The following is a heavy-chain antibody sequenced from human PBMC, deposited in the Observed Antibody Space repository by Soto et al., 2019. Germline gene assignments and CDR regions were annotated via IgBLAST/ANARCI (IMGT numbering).Heavy chain of an antibody. J-gene: IGHJ4*02. CDR2: TRNKANSYST. CDR1: GFTFSDHY. D-gene: IGHD1-26*01. V-gene: IGHV3-72*01. Sequence: EVQLVESGGGLVQPGGSLRLSCAASGFTFSDHYMDWVRQAPGKGLEWVGRTRNKANSYSTEHAASVRGSFTISRDAYANPLYLHMNSLKTEDTAVYYCARGGIVGARGYFAYWGQGTLVTVSS. CDR3: ARGGIVGARGYFAY.